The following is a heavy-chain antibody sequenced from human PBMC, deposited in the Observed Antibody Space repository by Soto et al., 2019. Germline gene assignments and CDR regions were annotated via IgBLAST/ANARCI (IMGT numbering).Heavy chain of an antibody. CDR3: ARHDYRGYVDNFDY. D-gene: IGHD5-12*01. CDR2: IYYDGGT. CDR1: GASIKSGNNF. V-gene: IGHV4-30-4*01. Sequence: PSETLSLTCSVSGASIKSGNNFWSWIRQRPGKGLEWIGYIYYDGGTYYNPSLKSRVTLSVDTFRNQFSLKVTSVTAADTAIYFCARHDYRGYVDNFDYWGPGTLVTVSS. J-gene: IGHJ4*02.